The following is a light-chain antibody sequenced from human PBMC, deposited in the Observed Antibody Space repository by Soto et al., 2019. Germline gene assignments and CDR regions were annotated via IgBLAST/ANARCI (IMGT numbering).Light chain of an antibody. CDR2: DDS. Sequence: SYELTQPPSMSVAPGQTARITCGGNNIGTKSVHWYQQKPGQAPVLVVYDDSARPAGIPRRFSGSNSGNTATLTIIRVEAGDEADYYCQLWDFSSDHVVFGGGTKLTVL. CDR3: QLWDFSSDHVV. J-gene: IGLJ2*01. CDR1: NIGTKS. V-gene: IGLV3-21*02.